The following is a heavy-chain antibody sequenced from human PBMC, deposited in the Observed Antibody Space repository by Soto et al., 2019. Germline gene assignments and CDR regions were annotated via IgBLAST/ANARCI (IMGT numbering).Heavy chain of an antibody. CDR2: ISGSGTTT. CDR3: AKDRVGGVPDAFDI. V-gene: IGHV3-23*01. J-gene: IGHJ3*02. CDR1: GFTSTNYV. D-gene: IGHD2-8*01. Sequence: PGGSLRLSCAASGFTSTNYVMNWVRQAPGKGLEWVSSISGSGTTTFYADSVKGRFIISRDNSKNTLYLQMNGLRAEDTALYYCAKDRVGGVPDAFDIWGKGTMVTVS.